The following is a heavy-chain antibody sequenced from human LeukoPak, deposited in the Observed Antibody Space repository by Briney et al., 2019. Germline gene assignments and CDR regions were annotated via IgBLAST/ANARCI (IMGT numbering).Heavy chain of an antibody. CDR2: IYPDDSDT. CDR3: ARLQGLTGNPFDY. J-gene: IGHJ4*02. CDR1: GYKFVSQW. D-gene: IGHD1-20*01. Sequence: GESLKISCQASGYKFVSQWIGWVRQRPGKGLEWMGIIYPDDSDTRYSPSFQGQVTISADKSISTAYLQWSSLKASDTAMYYCARLQGLTGNPFDYWGQGTLVTVSS. V-gene: IGHV5-51*01.